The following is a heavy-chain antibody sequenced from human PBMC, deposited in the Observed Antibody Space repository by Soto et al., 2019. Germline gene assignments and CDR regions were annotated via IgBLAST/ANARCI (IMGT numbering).Heavy chain of an antibody. Sequence: EGSLRLSCAASGFTFSNAWMSWVRQAPGKGLEWVGRIKSKTDGGTTDYAAPVKGRFTISRDDSKNTLYLQMNSLKTDDTAVYYCTTLRLVFDFWSGGEKAGHYYYYYYMDVWGKGTTVTVSS. V-gene: IGHV3-15*01. CDR2: IKSKTDGGTT. CDR3: TTLRLVFDFWSGGEKAGHYYYYYYMDV. D-gene: IGHD3-3*01. CDR1: GFTFSNAW. J-gene: IGHJ6*03.